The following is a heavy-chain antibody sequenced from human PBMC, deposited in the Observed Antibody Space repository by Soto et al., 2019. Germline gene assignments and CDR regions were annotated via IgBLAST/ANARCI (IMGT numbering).Heavy chain of an antibody. CDR1: GGPFSGYY. CDR2: INHSGST. D-gene: IGHD6-19*01. CDR3: ARRLAVAIEYYFDY. V-gene: IGHV4-34*01. Sequence: QVQLQQWGAGLLKPSETLSLTCAVYGGPFSGYYWSWIRQPPGKGLEWIGEINHSGSTNYNPSLKSRVTISVDTSKNQFSLKLSSVTAADTAVYYCARRLAVAIEYYFDYWGQGTLVTVSS. J-gene: IGHJ4*02.